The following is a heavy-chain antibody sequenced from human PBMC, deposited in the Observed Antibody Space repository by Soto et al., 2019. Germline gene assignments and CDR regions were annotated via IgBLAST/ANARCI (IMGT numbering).Heavy chain of an antibody. V-gene: IGHV3-53*01. D-gene: IGHD6-19*01. J-gene: IGHJ4*02. CDR3: VRERRGLGIGFDH. CDR2: FFTGGST. Sequence: GGSLRLFCAASGFNVSDNYMGWVRQAPGKGLEWVSSFFTGGSTDYADSVKGRFTISRDDSKNTVYLQTNSLRAEDTAVYFCVRERRGLGIGFDHWGQGTLVTVSS. CDR1: GFNVSDNY.